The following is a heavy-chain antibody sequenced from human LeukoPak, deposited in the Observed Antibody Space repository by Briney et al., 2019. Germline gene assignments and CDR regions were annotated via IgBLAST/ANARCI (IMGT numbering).Heavy chain of an antibody. D-gene: IGHD3-22*01. CDR2: ISGGGGST. V-gene: IGHV3-23*01. Sequence: GGSLRLSCAASGFTFSSYAMNWVRQAPGKGLEWVSTISGGGGSTCYADSVKGRFTISRDNSKNTLYLQMNSLRAEDTAVYYCAKSTYYYDSSGYYYFDYWGQGTLVTVSS. J-gene: IGHJ4*02. CDR3: AKSTYYYDSSGYYYFDY. CDR1: GFTFSSYA.